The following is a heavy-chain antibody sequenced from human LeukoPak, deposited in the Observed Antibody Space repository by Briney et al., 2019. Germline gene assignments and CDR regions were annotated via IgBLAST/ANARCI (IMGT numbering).Heavy chain of an antibody. CDR1: GGTFSSYA. D-gene: IGHD5-24*01. CDR3: ARVVEMATIRGAFDI. J-gene: IGHJ3*02. CDR2: IIPIFGIA. Sequence: SVKVSCKASGGTFSSYAISWVRQAPGQGLEWMGRIIPIFGIANYAQKFQGRVTITTDESTSTAYMELSSLRSEDTAVYYCARVVEMATIRGAFDIWGQGTMVTVSS. V-gene: IGHV1-69*05.